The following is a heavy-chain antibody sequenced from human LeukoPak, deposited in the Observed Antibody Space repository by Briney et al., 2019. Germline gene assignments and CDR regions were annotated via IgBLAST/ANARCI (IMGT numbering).Heavy chain of an antibody. D-gene: IGHD3-22*01. CDR2: ISGSGGST. CDR1: GFTFSNYA. J-gene: IGHJ4*02. Sequence: GGSLRLSCAASGFTFSNYAISWVRQAPGKGLEWVSAISGSGGSTYYADSVKGRFTISRDNSKNTLYLQMNSLRAEDTAVYYCAKSGRGYYRFDYWGQGTLVTVSS. V-gene: IGHV3-23*01. CDR3: AKSGRGYYRFDY.